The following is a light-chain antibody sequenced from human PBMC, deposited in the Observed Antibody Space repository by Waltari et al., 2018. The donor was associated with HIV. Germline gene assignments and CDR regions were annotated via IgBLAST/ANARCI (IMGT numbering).Light chain of an antibody. CDR2: RND. CDR1: SSNLGRNY. V-gene: IGLV1-47*01. Sequence: QSVLSQPPSASGTPGQGVVISCSGSSSNLGRNYVYWYQQLPGSAPKLLIYRNDQRPSGVPDRFSGSKSGTSASLAISGLRSEDEAVYYCETWDDTLSGPNVVFGGGTKVTVL. CDR3: ETWDDTLSGPNVV. J-gene: IGLJ2*01.